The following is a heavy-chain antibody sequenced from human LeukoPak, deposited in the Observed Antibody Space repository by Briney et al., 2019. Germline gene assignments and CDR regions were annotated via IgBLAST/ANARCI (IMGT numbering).Heavy chain of an antibody. Sequence: GGSLRLSCAASGFTFSSYWRSWVRQAPGKGLEGVASINQDGCEKYYVDSVNGRFTIPRDKDKNALYLQMNSLRAKETDVYYFPRDITMVRERWFDPWGQGTLVTVSS. V-gene: IGHV3-7*03. CDR3: PRDITMVRERWFDP. D-gene: IGHD3-10*01. CDR1: GFTFSSYW. CDR2: INQDGCEK. J-gene: IGHJ5*02.